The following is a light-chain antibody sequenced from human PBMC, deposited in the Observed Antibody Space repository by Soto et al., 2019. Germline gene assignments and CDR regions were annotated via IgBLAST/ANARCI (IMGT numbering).Light chain of an antibody. J-gene: IGKJ1*01. Sequence: EMVMTQSPATLSVSPGERATLSCRASQSISSSLAWYQQKPGQAPRLLIYGASTRATGIPARFSGSGSGTEFTLTISSLQSEDFAVYYCQQYNNWWTFGQGTKVDIK. CDR3: QQYNNWWT. V-gene: IGKV3-15*01. CDR2: GAS. CDR1: QSISSS.